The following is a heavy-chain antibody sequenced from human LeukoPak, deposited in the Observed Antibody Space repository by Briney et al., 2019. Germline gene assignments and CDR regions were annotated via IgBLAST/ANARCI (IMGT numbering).Heavy chain of an antibody. V-gene: IGHV4-4*02. CDR2: IYHSGST. J-gene: IGHJ4*02. Sequence: SETLSLTCAVSGGSISSSNWWSWVRQPPGKGLEWIGEIYHSGSTNYNPSLKSRVAISVDKSKNQFSLKLSSVTAADTAVYYCARHRRGRFGELLGWGQGTLVTVSS. CDR1: GGSISSSNW. D-gene: IGHD3-10*01. CDR3: ARHRRGRFGELLG.